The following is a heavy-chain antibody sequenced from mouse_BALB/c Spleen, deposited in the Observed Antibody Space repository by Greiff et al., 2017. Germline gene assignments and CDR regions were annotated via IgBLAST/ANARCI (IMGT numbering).Heavy chain of an antibody. J-gene: IGHJ2*01. V-gene: IGHV5-12-2*01. D-gene: IGHD2-13*01. CDR3: ARGGLEYFDY. Sequence: DVMLVESGGGLVQPGGSLKLSCAASGFTFSSYTMSWVRQTPEKRLEWVAYISNGGGSTYYPYTVKGRFTISRDNAKNTLYLQMSSLTSEDTAMYYGARGGLEYFDYWGQGTTLTVSS. CDR2: ISNGGGST. CDR1: GFTFSSYT.